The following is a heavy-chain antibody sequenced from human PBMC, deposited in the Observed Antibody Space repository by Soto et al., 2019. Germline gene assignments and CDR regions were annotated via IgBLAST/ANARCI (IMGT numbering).Heavy chain of an antibody. D-gene: IGHD3-10*01. Sequence: EVQLLESGGGLVQPGGSLRLSCAASGFTFSTYGMSWVRQAPGKGLEWVSAISGSGGSTYYAGSVKGRFTISRDNSKSTLYLQMNSLRVEDTAVYYCAKEHYYGSGSYRDFDYWGQGTLVTVSS. CDR2: ISGSGGST. CDR1: GFTFSTYG. J-gene: IGHJ4*02. V-gene: IGHV3-23*01. CDR3: AKEHYYGSGSYRDFDY.